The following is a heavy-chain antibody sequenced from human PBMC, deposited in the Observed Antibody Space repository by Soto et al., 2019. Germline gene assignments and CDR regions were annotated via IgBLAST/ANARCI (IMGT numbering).Heavy chain of an antibody. CDR2: IYNSGRT. J-gene: IGHJ4*02. CDR3: AKHRGATGTDY. Sequence: QLQLQESGPGLVKPSETLSLTCSVSGDSISSSSYYWGWIRQPPGKGLEWIGTIYNSGRTYYNPSPKCRHSIAVGTYNNQFSLKLTSVTAADTAVYYCAKHRGATGTDYWGQGTLVTVSS. D-gene: IGHD1-1*01. CDR1: GDSISSSSYY. V-gene: IGHV4-39*01.